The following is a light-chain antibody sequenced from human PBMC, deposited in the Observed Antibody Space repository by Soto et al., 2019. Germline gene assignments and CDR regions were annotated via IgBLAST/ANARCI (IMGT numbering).Light chain of an antibody. Sequence: QSVLTQPASVSGSPGQSSTISCTGTSXDVGAYNLVSWYQQYPGKAPKLMVYEVTNRPSGVSNRFSGSKSGNAASLTISGLQAEDEADYYCSSYTTTSTLGVFGTGTKVTVL. CDR3: SSYTTTSTLGV. CDR2: EVT. V-gene: IGLV2-14*01. J-gene: IGLJ1*01. CDR1: SXDVGAYNL.